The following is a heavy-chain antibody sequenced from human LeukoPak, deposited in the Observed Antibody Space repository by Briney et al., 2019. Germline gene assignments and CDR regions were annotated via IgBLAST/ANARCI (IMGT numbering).Heavy chain of an antibody. CDR2: MNPNSGNT. Sequence: ASAKVSCKASGYAFTSYDINWVRQATGQGLEWMGWMNPNSGNTGYAQKFQGRVTMTRNTSISTAYMELSSLRSEDTAVYYCARVFVHYYDCSGYYYENWFDPWGQGTLVTVSS. CDR3: ARVFVHYYDCSGYYYENWFDP. CDR1: GYAFTSYD. D-gene: IGHD3-22*01. V-gene: IGHV1-8*01. J-gene: IGHJ5*02.